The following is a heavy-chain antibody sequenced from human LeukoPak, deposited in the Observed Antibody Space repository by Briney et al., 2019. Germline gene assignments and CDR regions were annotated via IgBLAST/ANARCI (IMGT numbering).Heavy chain of an antibody. V-gene: IGHV1-46*01. CDR2: INPSGGST. CDR1: GYTFTSYY. D-gene: IGHD2-21*02. J-gene: IGHJ4*02. Sequence: GASVKVSCKASGYTFTSYYMHWVRQAPGQGLEWMGIINPSGGSTSYAQKFQGRVTMTTDTSTSTAYMELRSLRSDDTAVYYCAGRAYCGGDCYFPPDYWGQGTLVTVSS. CDR3: AGRAYCGGDCYFPPDY.